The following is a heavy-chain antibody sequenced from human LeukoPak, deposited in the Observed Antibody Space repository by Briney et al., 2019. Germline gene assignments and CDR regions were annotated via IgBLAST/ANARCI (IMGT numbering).Heavy chain of an antibody. Sequence: ASVKVSCKASGYTFTGYYMHWVRQAPGQGLEWMGWINPNSGGTNYAQKFQGRVTMTRGTSISTAYMELSRLRSDDTAVYYCARDSTVVVVAATLHYWGQGTLVTVSS. CDR1: GYTFTGYY. J-gene: IGHJ4*02. CDR2: INPNSGGT. CDR3: ARDSTVVVVAATLHY. V-gene: IGHV1-2*02. D-gene: IGHD2-15*01.